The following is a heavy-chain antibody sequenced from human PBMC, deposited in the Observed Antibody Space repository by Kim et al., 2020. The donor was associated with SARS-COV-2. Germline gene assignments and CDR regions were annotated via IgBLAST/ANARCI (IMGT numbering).Heavy chain of an antibody. CDR2: ISYDGSNK. CDR3: AREVYSSGWRD. CDR1: GFTFSSYA. V-gene: IGHV3-30-3*01. Sequence: GGSLRLSCAASGFTFSSYAMHWVRQAPGKGLEWVAVISYDGSNKYYADSVKGRFTISRDNSKNTLYLQMNSLRAEDTAVYYCAREVYSSGWRDWGQGTLVTVSS. D-gene: IGHD6-19*01. J-gene: IGHJ4*02.